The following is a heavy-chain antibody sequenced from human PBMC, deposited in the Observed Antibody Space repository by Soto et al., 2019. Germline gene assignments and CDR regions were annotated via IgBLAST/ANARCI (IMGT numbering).Heavy chain of an antibody. CDR2: IIPIFGTA. CDR1: GGTFSSYA. D-gene: IGHD2-15*01. V-gene: IGHV1-69*01. Sequence: QVQLVQSGAEVKKPGSSVKVSCKASGGTFSSYAISWVRQAPGQGLEWMGGIIPIFGTANYAQKFQGRVTITADESTSTAYMELSSLRSEDTAMYYCARGDEGYCSGGNCYVAGYWGQGTLVTVSS. J-gene: IGHJ4*02. CDR3: ARGDEGYCSGGNCYVAGY.